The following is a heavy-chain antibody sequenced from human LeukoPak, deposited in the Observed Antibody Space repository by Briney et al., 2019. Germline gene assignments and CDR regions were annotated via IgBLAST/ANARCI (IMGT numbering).Heavy chain of an antibody. D-gene: IGHD5-18*01. Sequence: GSLRLSCTASGFTFGDYAISWVRQAPGKGLEWIGYIYYSGRTNYNPSLKSRVTISVDTSKNQFSLTLSSVTAADTAVYYCARGQKYRNGYTVTELGSGYFDYWGQGTLVTVSS. V-gene: IGHV4-59*01. CDR3: ARGQKYRNGYTVTELGSGYFDY. CDR2: IYYSGRT. J-gene: IGHJ4*02. CDR1: GFTFGDYA.